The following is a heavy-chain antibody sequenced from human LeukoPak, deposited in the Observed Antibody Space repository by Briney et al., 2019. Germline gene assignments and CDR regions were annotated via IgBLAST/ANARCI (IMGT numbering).Heavy chain of an antibody. CDR2: ITSGGDYI. CDR3: ARGHYDVLAASYKWTPDY. D-gene: IGHD3-9*01. Sequence: GGSLRLSCAASGFTFNTFNMNWVRQAPGKGLEWVSSITSGGDYIYYADSVKGRFTTSRDNAKNSLSLQLNSLRVKDTAVYYCARGHYDVLAASYKWTPDYWGQGTLVTVSS. J-gene: IGHJ4*02. CDR1: GFTFNTFN. V-gene: IGHV3-21*01.